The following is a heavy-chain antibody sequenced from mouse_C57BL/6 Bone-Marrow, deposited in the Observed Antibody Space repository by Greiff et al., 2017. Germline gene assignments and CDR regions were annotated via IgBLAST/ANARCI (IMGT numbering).Heavy chain of an antibody. V-gene: IGHV5-4*01. CDR3: ARDGNPFDY. CDR2: ISDGGSYT. J-gene: IGHJ2*01. Sequence: EVQLVESGGGLVKPGGSLKLSCAASGFTFSSYAMSWVRQTPEKRLEWVATISDGGSYTYYPDNVTGRFTISRDNAKNNLYLQMSHLKSEDTAMYYCARDGNPFDYWGQGTTLTVSS. D-gene: IGHD2-1*01. CDR1: GFTFSSYA.